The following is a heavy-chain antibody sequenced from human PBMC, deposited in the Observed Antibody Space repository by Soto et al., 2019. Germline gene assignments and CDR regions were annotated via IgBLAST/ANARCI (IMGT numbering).Heavy chain of an antibody. CDR1: GGTFSSYA. Sequence: SVKVSCKASGGTFSSYAISWVRRAPGQGLKWMEGIIPRSATSTYAQKLKGRVTITADESTNTANRKLSSLRSEDTAVYYCAREGLVLVPTTVNSDYYYYAMDVWGQGTTVTVS. J-gene: IGHJ6*02. CDR3: AREGLVLVPTTVNSDYYYYAMDV. V-gene: IGHV1-69*13. D-gene: IGHD2-2*01. CDR2: IIPRSATS.